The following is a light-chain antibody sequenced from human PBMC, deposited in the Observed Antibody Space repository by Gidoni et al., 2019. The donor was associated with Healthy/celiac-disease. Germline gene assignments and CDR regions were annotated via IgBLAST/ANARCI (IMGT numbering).Light chain of an antibody. Sequence: IVFTQSPGTLSLSPGEIATLSCRASQSVSSSYLAWYQQKPGQAPRLLIYGASSRATGIPDRFSGSGSGTDFTLTISRLEPEDFAVYYCQQYGSSPKTFGQGTKVEIK. CDR1: QSVSSSY. V-gene: IGKV3-20*01. CDR3: QQYGSSPKT. CDR2: GAS. J-gene: IGKJ1*01.